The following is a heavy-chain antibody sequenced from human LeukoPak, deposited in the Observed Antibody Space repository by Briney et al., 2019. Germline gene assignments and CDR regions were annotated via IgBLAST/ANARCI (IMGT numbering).Heavy chain of an antibody. J-gene: IGHJ4*02. V-gene: IGHV3-30*18. CDR1: GGTFSSYG. Sequence: SCKASGGTFSSYGMHWVRQAPGKGLEWVALISYDGGNKYYADSVKGRFTISRDNSKNMLYLQMSSLRAEDTAVYYCAKDRWRGSYYDYWGQGTLVTVSS. CDR3: AKDRWRGSYYDY. CDR2: ISYDGGNK. D-gene: IGHD4-23*01.